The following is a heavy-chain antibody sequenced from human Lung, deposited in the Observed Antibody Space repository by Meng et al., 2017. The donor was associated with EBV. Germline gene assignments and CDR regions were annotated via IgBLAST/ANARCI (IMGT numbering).Heavy chain of an antibody. CDR1: GDSVSSNSAA. CDR2: TYYRSKWYN. CDR3: ASSRPLAGNWNYHY. J-gene: IGHJ4*02. V-gene: IGHV6-1*01. D-gene: IGHD1-7*01. Sequence: VQLKQSGPGLAKPPQTLSLTCAISGDSVSSNSAAWNWIRQSPSRGLEWLGRTYYRSKWYNDYAVSVKSRITINPDTSKNQFSLQLNSVTPEDTAVYYCASSRPLAGNWNYHYWGQGTLVTVSS.